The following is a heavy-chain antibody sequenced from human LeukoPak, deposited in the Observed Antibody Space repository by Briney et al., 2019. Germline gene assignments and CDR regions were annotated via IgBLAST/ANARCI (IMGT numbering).Heavy chain of an antibody. CDR3: ARDHQVGASYYYYYYMDV. Sequence: ASVKVSCKASGYTFTSYGISWVRQAPGQGLEWMGWISAYNGNTNYAQKLQGRVTMTTDTSTSTAYMELRSLRPDDTAVYYCARDHQVGASYYYYYYMDVWGKGTTVTVSS. CDR2: ISAYNGNT. CDR1: GYTFTSYG. V-gene: IGHV1-18*01. D-gene: IGHD1-26*01. J-gene: IGHJ6*03.